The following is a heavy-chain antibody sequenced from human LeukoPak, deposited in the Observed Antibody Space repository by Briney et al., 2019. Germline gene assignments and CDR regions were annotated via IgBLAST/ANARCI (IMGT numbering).Heavy chain of an antibody. CDR3: ARHIVVGTTFNRLEL. Sequence: GESLKISCNGSRYSFTSYWIACVRQMPGRGLEWVGVIYPGDSETTYSPSFQGQVTISADRSISTVYLQWSSLKASDTAMYYCARHIVVGTTFNRLELGGQGTLVTVSS. CDR2: IYPGDSET. D-gene: IGHD1-1*01. V-gene: IGHV5-51*01. CDR1: RYSFTSYW. J-gene: IGHJ4*02.